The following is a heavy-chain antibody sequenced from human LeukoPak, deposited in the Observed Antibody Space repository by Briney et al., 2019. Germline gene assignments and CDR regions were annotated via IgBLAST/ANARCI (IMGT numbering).Heavy chain of an antibody. CDR1: GDSVSSNSAA. J-gene: IGHJ5*02. V-gene: IGHV6-1*01. CDR2: TYYRSKWYH. CDR3: SRDPVWGSA. D-gene: IGHD7-27*01. Sequence: SQTLSLTCAISGDSVSSNSAAWNWIRQSPSRGLEWLGRTYYRSKWYHDYAGSVKSRIIVNPDTSKNHFSLQLNSVTPEDTAVYYCSRDPVWGSAWGQGTLVTVSS.